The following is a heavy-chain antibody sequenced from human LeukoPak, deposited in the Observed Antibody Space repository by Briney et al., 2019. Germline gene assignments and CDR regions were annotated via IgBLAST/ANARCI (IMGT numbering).Heavy chain of an antibody. V-gene: IGHV1-8*01. J-gene: IGHJ4*02. Sequence: ASVKVSCKASGYTFTSYDINWVRQATGQGLEWMGWMNPNSGNTGYAQKFQGRVTMTRNTSISTAYMELSSLRSEDTAMYYCARLSTVVTPPDYWGQGTLVTVSS. CDR2: MNPNSGNT. D-gene: IGHD4-23*01. CDR1: GYTFTSYD. CDR3: ARLSTVVTPPDY.